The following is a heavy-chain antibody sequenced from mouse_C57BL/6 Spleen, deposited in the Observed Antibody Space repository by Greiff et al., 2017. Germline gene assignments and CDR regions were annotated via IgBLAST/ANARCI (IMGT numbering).Heavy chain of an antibody. D-gene: IGHD2-1*01. CDR3: ARDPYGNYVSAY. V-gene: IGHV1-80*01. Sequence: QVQLQQSGAELVKPGASVKISCKASGYAFSSYWMNWVKQRPGKGLEWIGQIYPGDGDTNYNGKFKGKATLTADKSSSTAYMQLSSLTSEDSAVYFCARDPYGNYVSAYWGQGTLVTVSA. CDR2: IYPGDGDT. CDR1: GYAFSSYW. J-gene: IGHJ3*01.